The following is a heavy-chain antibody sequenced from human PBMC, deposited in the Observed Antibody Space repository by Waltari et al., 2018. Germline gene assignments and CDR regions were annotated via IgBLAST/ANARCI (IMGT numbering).Heavy chain of an antibody. CDR2: INPNSGDT. CDR1: GYTFTAYY. D-gene: IGHD3-10*01. J-gene: IGHJ5*02. CDR3: ARGHMVRGVTRWFDP. Sequence: QVQLVQSGTEVKKPGASVKVSCKASGYTFTAYYFHWVRQAPGQGLEWMGWINPNSGDTNYAQKVQGRVTMTRDTSISTAYMELSRLRADDTALYYCARGHMVRGVTRWFDPWGQGTLVTVSS. V-gene: IGHV1-2*02.